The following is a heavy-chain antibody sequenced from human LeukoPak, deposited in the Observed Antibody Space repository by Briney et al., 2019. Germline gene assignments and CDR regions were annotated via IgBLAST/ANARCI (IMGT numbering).Heavy chain of an antibody. CDR3: ARDPQAVWDSSGYYPYYFDY. CDR2: INWNGGST. J-gene: IGHJ4*02. V-gene: IGHV3-20*04. D-gene: IGHD3-22*01. CDR1: GFTFDDYG. Sequence: SGGSLRLSCAASGFTFDDYGMSWVRQAPGKGLEWVSGINWNGGSTGYANSVKGRFTISRDNAKNSLYLQMNSLRAEDTALYYCARDPQAVWDSSGYYPYYFDYWGQGTLVTVSS.